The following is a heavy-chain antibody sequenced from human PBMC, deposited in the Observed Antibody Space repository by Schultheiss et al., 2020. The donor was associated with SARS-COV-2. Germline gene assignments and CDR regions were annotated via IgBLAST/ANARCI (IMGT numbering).Heavy chain of an antibody. CDR1: GFTFDDYA. J-gene: IGHJ5*02. CDR3: ARGGRAVVIAIRRVGLWFDP. D-gene: IGHD2-21*01. CDR2: ISSSGSTI. Sequence: GGSLRLSCAASGFTFDDYAMHWVRQAPGKGLEWVSYISSSGSTIYYADSVKGRFTISRDNAANSLSLQMYNLRAEDTAVYYCARGGRAVVIAIRRVGLWFDPWGQGTLVTVSS. V-gene: IGHV3-48*03.